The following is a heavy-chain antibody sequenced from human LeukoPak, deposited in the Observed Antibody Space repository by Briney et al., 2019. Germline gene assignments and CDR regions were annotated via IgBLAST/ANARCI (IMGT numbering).Heavy chain of an antibody. D-gene: IGHD2-21*02. J-gene: IGHJ3*02. V-gene: IGHV4-34*01. CDR3: ARGPPNCGGDCGPHDAFDI. CDR1: GGSFSGYY. Sequence: SETLSLTCAVYGGSFSGYYWSWIRQPPGKGLEWIGEINHSGSTNYNPSLKSRVTISVDTSKNQFSLKLSSVTAADTAVYYCARGPPNCGGDCGPHDAFDIWGQGTMVTVSS. CDR2: INHSGST.